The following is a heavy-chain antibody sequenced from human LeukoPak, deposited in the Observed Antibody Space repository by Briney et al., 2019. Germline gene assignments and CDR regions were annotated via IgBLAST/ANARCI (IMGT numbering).Heavy chain of an antibody. V-gene: IGHV1-8*02. CDR3: ARGVPRLRGLQPNWFDP. Sequence: ASVKVSCKASGYTFTDHYIHWVRQAPGQGLEWMGWMNPNSGNIGYAQKFQGRVTMTRNTSISTAYMELSSLRSEDTAVYYCARGVPRLRGLQPNWFDPWGQGTLVTVSS. CDR2: MNPNSGNI. D-gene: IGHD4-4*01. J-gene: IGHJ5*02. CDR1: GYTFTDHY.